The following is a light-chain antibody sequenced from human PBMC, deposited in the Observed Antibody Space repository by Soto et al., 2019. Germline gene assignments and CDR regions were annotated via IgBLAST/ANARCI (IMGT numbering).Light chain of an antibody. CDR2: AAS. Sequence: DKQMCLSPSSLSASVRDRVTITCRASQSISSYLNWYQQKPGKAPKLLIYAASSLQSGVPSRFTGSASGTEFIFTISSLQPEDIGTYYCQQYLLHLTFGGGSMVDVK. CDR3: QQYLLHLT. J-gene: IGKJ4*01. CDR1: QSISSY. V-gene: IGKV1-39*01.